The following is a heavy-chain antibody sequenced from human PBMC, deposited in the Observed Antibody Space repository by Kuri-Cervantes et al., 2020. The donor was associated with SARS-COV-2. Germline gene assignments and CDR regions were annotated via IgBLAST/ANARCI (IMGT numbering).Heavy chain of an antibody. CDR3: ARHLWSDGMDV. D-gene: IGHD2-8*02. CDR1: GFTFSGYY. V-gene: IGHV4-39*01. J-gene: IGHJ6*02. CDR2: IYYSGST. Sequence: GSLRLSCAASGFTFSGYYMSWIRQPPGKGLEWIGSIYYSGSTYYNPSLKSRVTISVDTSKNQFSLKLSSVTAADTAVYYCARHLWSDGMDVWGQGTTVTVSS.